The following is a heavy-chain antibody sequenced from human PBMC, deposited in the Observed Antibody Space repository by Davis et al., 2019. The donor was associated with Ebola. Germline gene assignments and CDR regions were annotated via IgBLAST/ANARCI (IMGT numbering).Heavy chain of an antibody. CDR3: ARSGLSFGVVKYHYGMDA. V-gene: IGHV3-23*01. CDR1: GFSFITYT. CDR2: ISASGGRA. D-gene: IGHD3-3*01. Sequence: PGGSLRLSCAASGFSFITYTMAWVRQAPGKGLEWVSAISASGGRAYYADSVKGRFTISRDNSKNTVYLQMNSLRGEDTAVYYCARSGLSFGVVKYHYGMDAWGKGTTVTVSS. J-gene: IGHJ6*04.